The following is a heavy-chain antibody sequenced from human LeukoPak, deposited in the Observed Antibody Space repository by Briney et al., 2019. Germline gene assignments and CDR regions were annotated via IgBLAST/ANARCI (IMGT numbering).Heavy chain of an antibody. CDR1: GFRFDDYG. V-gene: IGHV3-20*04. D-gene: IGHD2-2*01. J-gene: IGHJ6*03. Sequence: GSLRLSCAASGFRFDDYGMSWVRHVPGKGLEWVSGTNWDGASTGYADSVKGRFTISRDNVKNFLYLQMNSLRVEDTALYFCGRVYCSTTSCYDYYDYYMDVWGKGTTVTVSS. CDR3: GRVYCSTTSCYDYYDYYMDV. CDR2: TNWDGAST.